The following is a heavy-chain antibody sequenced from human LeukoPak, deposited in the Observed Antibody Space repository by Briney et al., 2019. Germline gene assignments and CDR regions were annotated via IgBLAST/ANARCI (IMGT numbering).Heavy chain of an antibody. V-gene: IGHV4-61*01. CDR2: IYYSGST. D-gene: IGHD3-22*01. Sequence: SETLSLTCTVSGVSVSSGSYYWSWIRQPPGKGLEWIGYIYYSGSTNYNPSLKSRVTISVDTSKNQFSLKLSSVTAADTAVYYCARGGSYYYDSSGHWGQGTLVTVSS. CDR1: GVSVSSGSYY. J-gene: IGHJ4*02. CDR3: ARGGSYYYDSSGH.